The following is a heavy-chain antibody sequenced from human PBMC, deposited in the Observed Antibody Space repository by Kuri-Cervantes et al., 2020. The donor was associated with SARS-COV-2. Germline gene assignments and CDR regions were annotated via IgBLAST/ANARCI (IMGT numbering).Heavy chain of an antibody. V-gene: IGHV3-30*04. CDR2: ISYDGSNK. D-gene: IGHD2-2*01. CDR1: GFTFSSYA. Sequence: GESLKISCAASGFTFSSYAMHWVRQAPGKGLEWVAVISYDGSNKYYADSVKGRFTISRDNSKNTLYLQMNSLRAEDTAVYYCARVSCSNTSCYADYWGQGNLVNGAS. CDR3: ARVSCSNTSCYADY. J-gene: IGHJ4*02.